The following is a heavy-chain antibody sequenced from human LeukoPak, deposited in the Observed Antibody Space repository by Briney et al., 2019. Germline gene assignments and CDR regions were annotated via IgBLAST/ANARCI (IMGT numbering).Heavy chain of an antibody. D-gene: IGHD7-27*01. CDR3: AKFDLGY. CDR1: GYTFTSSD. Sequence: GASVKVSCXASGYTFTSSDINWVRQAHGQGLEWMGWISAYNGNTNYAQKLQGRVTMTTDTSTSTAYMELRSLRSDDTAVYYCAKFDLGYWGQGTLVTVSS. V-gene: IGHV1-18*01. CDR2: ISAYNGNT. J-gene: IGHJ4*02.